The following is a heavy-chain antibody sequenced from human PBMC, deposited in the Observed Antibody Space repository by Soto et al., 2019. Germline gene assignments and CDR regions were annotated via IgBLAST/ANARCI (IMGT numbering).Heavy chain of an antibody. CDR2: IIPIIRVT. Sequence: QVQLVQSGAEVKRPGSSVKVSCESSGDTFNSYLISWVRQAPGQGLEWMGGIIPIIRVTHYAQRFQGRVTISALSSTGTAYMELTNLGFEDTSLYYCARESRGAKGADQWGEGTLVTVSS. J-gene: IGHJ4*02. D-gene: IGHD3-10*01. CDR3: ARESRGAKGADQ. CDR1: GDTFNSYL. V-gene: IGHV1-69*17.